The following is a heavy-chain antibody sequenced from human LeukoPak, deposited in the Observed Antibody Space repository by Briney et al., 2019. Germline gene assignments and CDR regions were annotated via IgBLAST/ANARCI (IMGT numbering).Heavy chain of an antibody. Sequence: SETLSLTCTVSGGSISSSSYYWGWIRQPPGKGLEWIGSIYYSGSTYYNPSLKSRVTISVDTSKNQFSLKLSSVTAADTAVYYCARDFWFGELPDAFDIWGQGTMVTVSS. V-gene: IGHV4-39*07. D-gene: IGHD3-10*01. CDR2: IYYSGST. CDR3: ARDFWFGELPDAFDI. J-gene: IGHJ3*02. CDR1: GGSISSSSYY.